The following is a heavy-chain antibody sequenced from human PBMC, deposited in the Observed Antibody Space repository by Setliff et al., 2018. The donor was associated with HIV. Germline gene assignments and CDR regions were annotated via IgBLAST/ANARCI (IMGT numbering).Heavy chain of an antibody. CDR2: IYYSGST. D-gene: IGHD3-22*01. Sequence: SETLSLTCTVSGGSISSGGYYWGWIRQHPGKGLEWIGYIYYSGSTYYNPSLKSRVTISVDTSKNQFSLKLSSVTAADTAVYYCAREVGYYDSSGYYDYWGQGTLVTVS. CDR3: AREVGYYDSSGYYDY. CDR1: GGSISSGGYY. J-gene: IGHJ4*02. V-gene: IGHV4-31*03.